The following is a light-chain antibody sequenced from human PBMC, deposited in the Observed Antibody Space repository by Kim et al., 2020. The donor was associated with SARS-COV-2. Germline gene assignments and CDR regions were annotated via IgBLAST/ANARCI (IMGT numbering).Light chain of an antibody. V-gene: IGKV1-5*03. Sequence: SESVGDRVTITCRASQKIGNSLAWYLQKLGKAPNLLIYKAASLQSGVPSRFSGSGSGTEFTLSISSLQPDDFAPYYCQLYNDSPYTFGQGTKLEF. CDR1: QKIGNS. J-gene: IGKJ2*01. CDR3: QLYNDSPYT. CDR2: KAA.